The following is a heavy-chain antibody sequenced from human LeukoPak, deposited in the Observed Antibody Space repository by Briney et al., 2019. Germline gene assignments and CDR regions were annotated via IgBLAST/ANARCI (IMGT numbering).Heavy chain of an antibody. V-gene: IGHV3-23*01. CDR1: GFTFSSYA. Sequence: GGSLRLSCAASGFTFSSYAMSWVRQAPGKGLEWVSGINTSGGSTAYADSVKGRFTISRDNPRNTLYMQMNSLRAEDTAVYYCAKVLKNYDFWSGYSPFDYWGQGTLVTVSS. D-gene: IGHD3-3*01. CDR3: AKVLKNYDFWSGYSPFDY. J-gene: IGHJ4*02. CDR2: INTSGGST.